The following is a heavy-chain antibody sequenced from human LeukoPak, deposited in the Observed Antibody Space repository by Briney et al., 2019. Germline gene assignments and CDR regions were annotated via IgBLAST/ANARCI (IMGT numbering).Heavy chain of an antibody. CDR3: ARGPTYYYDSSGYADDH. D-gene: IGHD3-22*01. CDR2: LSAYNGNT. V-gene: IGHV1-18*01. CDR1: GYTFTSYG. Sequence: GASVKVSCKASGYTFTSYGISWVRQAPGQGLEWMGWLSAYNGNTNYAQKLQGRVTMTTDTSTSTAYMELRSLRSDDTAVYYCARGPTYYYDSSGYADDHWGQGTLVTVSS. J-gene: IGHJ4*02.